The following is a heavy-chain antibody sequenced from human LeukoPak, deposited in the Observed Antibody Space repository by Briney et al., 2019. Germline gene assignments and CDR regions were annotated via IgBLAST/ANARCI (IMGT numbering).Heavy chain of an antibody. CDR3: ARGSTLLKGNYWYFDL. D-gene: IGHD2-15*01. CDR1: GYTFTVYY. Sequence: ASVKVSCTASGYTFTVYYMHWVRQAPGQGLEWMGWINPNSGGTNYAQKFQGWVTMTRDTSISTAYMELSRLRSDDTAVYYCARGSTLLKGNYWYFDLWGRGTLVTVSS. CDR2: INPNSGGT. J-gene: IGHJ2*01. V-gene: IGHV1-2*04.